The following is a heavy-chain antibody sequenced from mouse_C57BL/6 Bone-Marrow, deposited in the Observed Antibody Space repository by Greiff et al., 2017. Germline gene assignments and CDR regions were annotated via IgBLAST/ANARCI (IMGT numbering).Heavy chain of an antibody. D-gene: IGHD1-1*01. J-gene: IGHJ2*01. CDR3: TTLYYYGSSSYYFDY. CDR1: GFNLKDDY. Sequence: VQLQQSGAELVRPGASVKLSCTASGFNLKDDYMHWVKQRPEQGLEWIGWIDPENGDTEYASKFQGKATITADTSSDTTYLQLSSLTSEDTAVYYCTTLYYYGSSSYYFDYWAKAPLSRSPQ. V-gene: IGHV14-4*01. CDR2: IDPENGDT.